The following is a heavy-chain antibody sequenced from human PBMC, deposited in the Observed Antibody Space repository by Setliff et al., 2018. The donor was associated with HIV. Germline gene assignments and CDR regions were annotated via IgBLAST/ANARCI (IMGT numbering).Heavy chain of an antibody. Sequence: PGGSLRLSCAASGFTFSSYSMNWVRQAPGKGLEWVSYISSSGSTIYYADSVKGRFTISRDNSNNTLYLQMSSLRAEDTSIYYCAKDVGAVSSGDYFDSWGQGTLVTVSS. CDR3: AKDVGAVSSGDYFDS. V-gene: IGHV3-48*01. D-gene: IGHD3-22*01. CDR1: GFTFSSYS. J-gene: IGHJ4*02. CDR2: ISSSGSTI.